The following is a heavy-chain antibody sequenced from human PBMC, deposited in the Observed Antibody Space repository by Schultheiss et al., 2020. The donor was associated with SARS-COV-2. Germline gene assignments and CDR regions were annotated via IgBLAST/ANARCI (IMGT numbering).Heavy chain of an antibody. J-gene: IGHJ4*02. CDR3: ARDIAARRFDY. CDR1: GFTFRNHG. Sequence: GGSLRLSCAASGFTFRNHGMHWVRHAPGKGLEWVEVIWYDGSNEYYADSVKGRFTISRDNSKNTLFLQMDSLRAEDTAVYYCARDIAARRFDYWGQGTLVTVSS. V-gene: IGHV3-33*01. D-gene: IGHD6-6*01. CDR2: IWYDGSNE.